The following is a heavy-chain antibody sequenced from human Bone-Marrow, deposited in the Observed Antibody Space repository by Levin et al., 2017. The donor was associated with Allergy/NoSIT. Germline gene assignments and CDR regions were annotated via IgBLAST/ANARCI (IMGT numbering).Heavy chain of an antibody. Sequence: QTGGSLRLSCAASGFIFSSNAMSWVRQAPGKGLEWVSGFSTSGNTYYADTVKGRFTISRDNSKNTLLLQMDSLRVEDTAIYYCAKRRSAGPAEFDYWGQGTLVTVSS. V-gene: IGHV3-23*01. J-gene: IGHJ4*02. CDR1: GFIFSSNA. CDR3: AKRRSAGPAEFDY. D-gene: IGHD3-3*01. CDR2: FSTSGNT.